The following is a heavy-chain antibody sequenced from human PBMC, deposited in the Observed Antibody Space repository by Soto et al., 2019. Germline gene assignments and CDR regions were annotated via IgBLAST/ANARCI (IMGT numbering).Heavy chain of an antibody. CDR3: ARVEGALGYSDY. CDR2: ISYDGSNK. J-gene: IGHJ4*02. Sequence: QVQLVESGGGVVQPGRSLRLSCAASGFTFSSYAMHWVRQAPGKGLEWVAVISYDGSNKYYADSVKGRFTISRDNSKNTLYLQMNSLRAEDTAVYYCARVEGALGYSDYWGQGTLVTVSS. CDR1: GFTFSSYA. V-gene: IGHV3-30-3*01.